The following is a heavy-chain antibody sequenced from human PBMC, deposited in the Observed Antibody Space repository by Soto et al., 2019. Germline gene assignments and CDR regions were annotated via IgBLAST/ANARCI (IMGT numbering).Heavy chain of an antibody. V-gene: IGHV3-15*07. J-gene: IGHJ6*02. CDR1: GFTFSNAW. CDR2: IKSKTDGGTT. CDR3: TTDAPRWKYDILTGFPQRVYGMDV. Sequence: PGGSLRLSCAASGFTFSNAWMNWVRQAPGKGLEWVGRIKSKTDGGTTDYAAPVKGRFTISRDDSKNTLYLQMNSLKTEDTAVYYCTTDAPRWKYDILTGFPQRVYGMDVWGQGTTVTVSS. D-gene: IGHD3-9*01.